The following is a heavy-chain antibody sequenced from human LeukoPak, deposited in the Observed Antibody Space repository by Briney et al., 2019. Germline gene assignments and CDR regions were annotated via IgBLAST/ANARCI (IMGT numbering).Heavy chain of an antibody. CDR2: IYYTGST. V-gene: IGHV4-59*02. CDR1: GGSVSDYY. J-gene: IGHJ6*03. CDR3: ARVSWFPGTSYYYMDV. D-gene: IGHD1-1*01. Sequence: SETLSLTCTISGGSVSDYYWSWIRQSPGKGLEWIGYIYYTGSTTYNPSLKSRVTMSADTSKNQFSLNLTSVTAADTAVYYCARVSWFPGTSYYYMDVWGKGTTVTVSS.